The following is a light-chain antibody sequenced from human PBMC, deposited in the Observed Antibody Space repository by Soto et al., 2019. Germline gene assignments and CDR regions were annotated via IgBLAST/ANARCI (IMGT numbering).Light chain of an antibody. J-gene: IGKJ1*01. CDR3: HQYPAAPQP. Sequence: DIVMTQSPDSLDVSLGERATINCKSSQSVLYSPNNKNYLDWYQQKPGQPPKRLVYWASTRESGVPDRLIGSGSGTDVTLAISRLQAEEAAVYYCHQYPAAPQPVGQGTNVEIK. CDR1: QSVLYSPNNKNY. CDR2: WAS. V-gene: IGKV4-1*01.